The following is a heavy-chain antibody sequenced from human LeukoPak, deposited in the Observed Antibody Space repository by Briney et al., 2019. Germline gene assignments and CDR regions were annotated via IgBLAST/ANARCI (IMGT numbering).Heavy chain of an antibody. CDR1: GGSFSGYY. Sequence: SETLSLTCTVYGGSFSGYYWSWIRQPPGKGLEWIGEINHSGSTNYNPSLKSRVTISVDTSKNQFSLKLSSVTAADTAMYYCATHCSSTSCQTPWGQGTLVTVSS. J-gene: IGHJ4*02. CDR3: ATHCSSTSCQTP. D-gene: IGHD2-2*01. CDR2: INHSGST. V-gene: IGHV4-34*01.